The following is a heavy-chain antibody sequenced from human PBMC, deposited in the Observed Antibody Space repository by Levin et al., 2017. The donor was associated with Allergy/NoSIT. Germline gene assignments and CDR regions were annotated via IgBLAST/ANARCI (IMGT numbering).Heavy chain of an antibody. V-gene: IGHV4-61*02. J-gene: IGHJ6*03. CDR2: IYVTGST. D-gene: IGHD5-12*01. Sequence: SQTLSLTCSVSGDSISRGFYYWSWIRQPAGEGLEWIGRIYVTGSTTYSPSLKSRVTISLDRSKDQVSLKINSVTAADTAVYYCARDLEGFSGYKPDYYMDVWGKGTTVTVSS. CDR1: GDSISRGFYY. CDR3: ARDLEGFSGYKPDYYMDV.